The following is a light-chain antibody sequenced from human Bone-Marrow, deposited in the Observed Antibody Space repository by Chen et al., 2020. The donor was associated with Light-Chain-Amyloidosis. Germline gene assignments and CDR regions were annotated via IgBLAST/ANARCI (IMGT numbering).Light chain of an antibody. CDR2: RDT. J-gene: IGLJ2*01. V-gene: IGLV3-25*03. CDR1: DLPTKY. Sequence: SYELTQQPSVSVSTGQTDRIHCSGDDLPTKYAYWYQQKPGQAPVLVIHRDTERPSGISERFSGSSSGTTATLTISGVQAEDEADYHCQSADSSGTYEVIFGGGTKLTVL. CDR3: QSADSSGTYEVI.